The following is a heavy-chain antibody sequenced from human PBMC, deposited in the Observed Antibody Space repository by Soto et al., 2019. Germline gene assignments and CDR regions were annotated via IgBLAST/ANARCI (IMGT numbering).Heavy chain of an antibody. CDR2: IIPIFGTA. V-gene: IGHV1-69*13. Sequence: SVKVSCKASGGTFSSYAISWVRQAPVQGLEWMGGIIPIFGTANYAQKFQGRVTITADESTSTAYMELSSLRSEDTAVYYCARELVGGLAYCSSTSCPTWFDPWGQGTLVTVSS. CDR3: ARELVGGLAYCSSTSCPTWFDP. J-gene: IGHJ5*02. D-gene: IGHD2-2*01. CDR1: GGTFSSYA.